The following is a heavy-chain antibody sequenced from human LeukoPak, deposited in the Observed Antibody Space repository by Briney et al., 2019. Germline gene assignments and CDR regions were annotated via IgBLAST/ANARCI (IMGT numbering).Heavy chain of an antibody. CDR3: ARHYYGSGSYFAYYYYGMDV. CDR2: INPNSGGT. D-gene: IGHD3-10*01. J-gene: IGHJ6*02. Sequence: ASVKVSGKASGYTFTGYYMHWVRQAPGQGLEWMGWINPNSGGTNYAQKFQGRVTMTRDTSISTAYMELSRLRSDDTAMYYCARHYYGSGSYFAYYYYGMDVWGQGTTVTVSS. V-gene: IGHV1-2*02. CDR1: GYTFTGYY.